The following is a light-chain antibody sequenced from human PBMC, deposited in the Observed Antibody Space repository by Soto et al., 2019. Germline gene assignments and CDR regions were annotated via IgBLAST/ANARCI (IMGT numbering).Light chain of an antibody. V-gene: IGKV3-11*01. CDR2: DAS. Sequence: VLTQSPATLSLSPGERATFSCRASQNVKNFLAWYQQKPGQAPRLLIYDASNRATGIPARFSGSGSGTDFTLTISSLESEDFAIYYCQQRSNWPTFCQGTRLEIK. CDR3: QQRSNWPT. CDR1: QNVKNF. J-gene: IGKJ5*01.